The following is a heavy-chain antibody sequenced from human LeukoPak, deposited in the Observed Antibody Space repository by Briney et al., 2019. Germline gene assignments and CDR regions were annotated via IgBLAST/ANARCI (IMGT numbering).Heavy chain of an antibody. D-gene: IGHD3-16*01. CDR1: GFTFDDYG. V-gene: IGHV3-20*04. CDR3: TVPQSGGNWCDP. CDR2: INWNGGRT. Sequence: GGSLRLSCAASGFTFDDYGMSWVRQAPGKGLEWVSGINWNGGRTGYAESVKGRFTISRDNAKNSLYLQMNSLKAEDTAVYSCTVPQSGGNWCDPWGPGTLVTVSS. J-gene: IGHJ5*02.